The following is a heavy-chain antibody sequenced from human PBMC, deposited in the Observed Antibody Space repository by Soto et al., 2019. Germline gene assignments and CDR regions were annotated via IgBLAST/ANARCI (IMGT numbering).Heavy chain of an antibody. Sequence: PGGSLRLSCAASGFTFSSYDMHWVRQATGKGLEWVSAIGTAGDTYYPGSVKGRFTISRENAKNSLYLQMNSLRAEDTAVYYCARGAARSSSFVYWGQGTLVTVSS. CDR1: GFTFSSYD. J-gene: IGHJ4*02. CDR3: ARGAARSSSFVY. D-gene: IGHD6-6*01. V-gene: IGHV3-13*01. CDR2: IGTAGDT.